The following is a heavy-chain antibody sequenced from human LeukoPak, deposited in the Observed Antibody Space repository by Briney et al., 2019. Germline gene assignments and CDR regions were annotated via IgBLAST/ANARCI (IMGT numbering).Heavy chain of an antibody. CDR1: GFTFSSYE. CDR2: ISSSGSTI. J-gene: IGHJ6*03. Sequence: PGGSLRLSCAASGFTFSSYEMNWVRQAPGKGLEWVSYISSSGSTIYYADSVKGRFTISRDNSKNTLYLQMNSLRAEDTAVYYCAKDLTAAGPSPYYYYMDVWGKGTTVTVSS. D-gene: IGHD6-13*01. CDR3: AKDLTAAGPSPYYYYMDV. V-gene: IGHV3-48*03.